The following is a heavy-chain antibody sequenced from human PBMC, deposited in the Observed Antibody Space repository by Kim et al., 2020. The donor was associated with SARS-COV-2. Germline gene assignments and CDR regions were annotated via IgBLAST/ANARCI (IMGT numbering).Heavy chain of an antibody. V-gene: IGHV1-46*01. CDR3: ARDSFYDILTGYYEGGFWYYYYYGMDV. CDR1: GYTFTSYY. D-gene: IGHD3-9*01. CDR2: INPSGGST. J-gene: IGHJ6*02. Sequence: ASVKVSCKASGYTFTSYYMHWVRQAPGQGLEWMGIINPSGGSTSYAQKFQGRVTMTRDTSTSTVYMELSSLISEDTAVYYCARDSFYDILTGYYEGGFWYYYYYGMDVWGQGTTVTVSS.